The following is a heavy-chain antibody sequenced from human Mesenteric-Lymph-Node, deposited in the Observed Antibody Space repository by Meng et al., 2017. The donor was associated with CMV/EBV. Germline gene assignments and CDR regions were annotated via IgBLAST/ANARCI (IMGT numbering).Heavy chain of an antibody. CDR3: ARERVREEGLFDS. CDR2: ISYGAAT. Sequence: VSGGSISGSHWCTWDRQPPETWLEWIGEISYGAATKYTPSLRSRLTISMDTSNNQFSLILTSVTAADAASYYCARERVREEGLFDSWGQGTLVTVSS. J-gene: IGHJ4*02. D-gene: IGHD4/OR15-4a*01. CDR1: GGSISGSHW. V-gene: IGHV4-4*02.